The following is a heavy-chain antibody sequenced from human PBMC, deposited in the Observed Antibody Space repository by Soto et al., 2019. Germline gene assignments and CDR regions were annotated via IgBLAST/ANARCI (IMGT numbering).Heavy chain of an antibody. D-gene: IGHD1-26*01. J-gene: IGHJ4*02. V-gene: IGHV3-73*02. CDR3: TTGGRSVNYYVDDY. CDR1: GFTFSGSS. Sequence: EVQLVESGGGLVQPGGSLKLSCAASGFTFSGSSMHWVRQASGKGLEWVGHIRSKANDYATAYAASVQGRFTISRDDSKNTAYLQMGSLKTEDTAVYYCTTGGRSVNYYVDDYWGQGTLVTVSS. CDR2: IRSKANDYAT.